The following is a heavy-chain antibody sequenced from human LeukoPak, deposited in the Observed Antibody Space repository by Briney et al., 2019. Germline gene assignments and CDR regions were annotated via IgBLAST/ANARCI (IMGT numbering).Heavy chain of an antibody. D-gene: IGHD6-19*01. Sequence: SVKVSCKASGFTFTSSAMQWVRQARGQRLEWIGWIVVGSGNTNYAQKFQERVTITRDMSTSTAYMELSSLRSEDTAVYYCAAVALTPRIAVAGGYWGQGTLVSVSS. CDR1: GFTFTSSA. J-gene: IGHJ4*02. CDR2: IVVGSGNT. CDR3: AAVALTPRIAVAGGY. V-gene: IGHV1-58*02.